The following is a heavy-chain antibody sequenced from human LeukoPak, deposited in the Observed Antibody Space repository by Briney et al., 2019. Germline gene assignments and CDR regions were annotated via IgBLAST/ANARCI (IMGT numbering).Heavy chain of an antibody. V-gene: IGHV4-59*01. CDR2: IYYSGST. J-gene: IGHJ4*02. CDR1: GGSISSYY. Sequence: SETLSLTCTVSGGSISSYYWSWIRQPPGKGLEWIGYIYYSGSTNYNPSLKSRVTISVDTSKDQFSLKLSSVTAADTAVYYCARGGTIFGVVTPSHVFDYWGQGTLVTVSS. D-gene: IGHD3-3*01. CDR3: ARGGTIFGVVTPSHVFDY.